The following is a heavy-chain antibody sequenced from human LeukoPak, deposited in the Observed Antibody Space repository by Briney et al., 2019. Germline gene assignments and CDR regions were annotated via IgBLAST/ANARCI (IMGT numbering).Heavy chain of an antibody. Sequence: GGSLRLSCAISGLTFHDYAMTWVRQAPGKGLEWVSTIVGDSSKTYYADSVKGRFTISRDNSNYLLFLHMNNLRAEDTAIYYCAKQPYNYYYLDVWGKGTTVTVSS. CDR1: GLTFHDYA. CDR3: AKQPYNYYYLDV. V-gene: IGHV3-23*01. CDR2: IVGDSSKT. D-gene: IGHD2-21*01. J-gene: IGHJ6*03.